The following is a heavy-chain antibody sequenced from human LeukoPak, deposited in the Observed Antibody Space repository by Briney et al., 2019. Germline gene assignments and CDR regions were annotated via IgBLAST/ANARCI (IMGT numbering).Heavy chain of an antibody. V-gene: IGHV4-30-4*01. CDR1: GGSISSGDYY. CDR3: ARELIGYYYYGMDV. Sequence: PSETLSLTCTVSGGSISSGDYYWSWIRQPPGKGLEWIGYIYYSGSTYYNPSLKSRVTISVDTSKNQFSLKLSSVTAADTAVYYCARELIGYYYYGMDVWGQGTTVTVSS. J-gene: IGHJ6*02. CDR2: IYYSGST.